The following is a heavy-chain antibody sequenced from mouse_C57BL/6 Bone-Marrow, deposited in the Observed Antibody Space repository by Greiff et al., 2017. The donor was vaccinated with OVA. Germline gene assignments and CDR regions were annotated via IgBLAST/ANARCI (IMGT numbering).Heavy chain of an antibody. J-gene: IGHJ1*03. CDR3: ARLPYYYGSSGWYFDV. Sequence: EVQVVESGGGLVQPGESLKLSCESNEYEFPSHDMSWVRKTPEKRLELVAAINSDGGSTYYPDTMERRFIISRDNTKKTLYLQMSSLRSEDTAVYYCARLPYYYGSSGWYFDVWGTGTTVTVSS. D-gene: IGHD1-1*01. CDR2: INSDGGST. V-gene: IGHV5-2*01. CDR1: EYEFPSHD.